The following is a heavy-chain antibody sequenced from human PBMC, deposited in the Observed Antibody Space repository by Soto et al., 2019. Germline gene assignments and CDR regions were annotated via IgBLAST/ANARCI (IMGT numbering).Heavy chain of an antibody. D-gene: IGHD2-8*02. CDR1: GDSIRSGDYY. V-gene: IGHV4-30-4*01. J-gene: IGHJ4*02. CDR3: SSPAFLGYCTGRTCGDY. Sequence: QVQLQESGPGLVKPSETLSLTCTVSGDSIRSGDYYWSWIRQPPGKGLECIGYIYFSGSTYYNPSLRGRVTISLDTSKNHFSLRLNSVTAADTAVYYCSSPAFLGYCTGRTCGDYWGQGTLVTVSS. CDR2: IYFSGST.